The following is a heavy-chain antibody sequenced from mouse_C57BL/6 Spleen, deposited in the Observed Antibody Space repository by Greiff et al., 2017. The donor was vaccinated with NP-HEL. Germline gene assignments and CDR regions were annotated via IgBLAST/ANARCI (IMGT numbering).Heavy chain of an antibody. V-gene: IGHV1-72*01. CDR2: IDPNSGGT. Sequence: VQLQQSGAELVKPGASVKLSCKASGYTFTSYWMHWVKQRPGRGLEWIGRIDPNSGGTKYNEKFKRKATLTVDKPSSTAYMQLSILTSEDSAVYYCARGGTMRGFYAMDYWGQGTSVTVSS. J-gene: IGHJ4*01. CDR1: GYTFTSYW. D-gene: IGHD2-4*01. CDR3: ARGGTMRGFYAMDY.